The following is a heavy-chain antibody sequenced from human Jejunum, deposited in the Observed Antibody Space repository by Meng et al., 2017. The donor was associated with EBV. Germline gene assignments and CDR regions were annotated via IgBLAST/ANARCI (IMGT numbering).Heavy chain of an antibody. D-gene: IGHD5-12*01. Sequence: QVQVQELGPGLVQPSGTLSLTCAVSGASISSSHWWSWVRQAPGEGPEWIGEIYYTGRTNYNPSLKCRVSMSIDKSKNQFSLNLHSVTVADTAVYYCATSMSGYSYGYSWGQGTLVTVSS. CDR2: IYYTGRT. CDR1: GASISSSHW. CDR3: ATSMSGYSYGYS. V-gene: IGHV4-4*02. J-gene: IGHJ5*02.